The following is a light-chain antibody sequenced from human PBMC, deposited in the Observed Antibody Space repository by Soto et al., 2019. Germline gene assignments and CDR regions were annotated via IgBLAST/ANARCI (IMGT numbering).Light chain of an antibody. CDR2: DVS. J-gene: IGLJ1*01. CDR3: SSYTSSSTLYV. Sequence: TGTSSDVGGYNYVSWYQQHPGKAPKLMIYDVSNRPSGVSNRFSGSKYGNTASLTISGLQAEDEADYYCSSYTSSSTLYVFGAGTKLTVL. CDR1: SSDVGGYNY. V-gene: IGLV2-14*04.